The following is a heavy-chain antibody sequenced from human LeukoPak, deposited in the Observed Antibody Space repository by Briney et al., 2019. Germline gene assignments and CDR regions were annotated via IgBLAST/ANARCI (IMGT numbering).Heavy chain of an antibody. Sequence: TGGSLRPSCAASGFTFSSYAMNWVRQAPGKGLEWVSVIFSSGPTYYADSVKGRFTISRDTSKNALYLQMNSLRAEDTAVYYCAISGLGFGEFRGLDYWGQGTLVTVSS. V-gene: IGHV3-23*05. CDR1: GFTFSSYA. J-gene: IGHJ4*02. CDR2: IFSSGPT. CDR3: AISGLGFGEFRGLDY. D-gene: IGHD3-10*01.